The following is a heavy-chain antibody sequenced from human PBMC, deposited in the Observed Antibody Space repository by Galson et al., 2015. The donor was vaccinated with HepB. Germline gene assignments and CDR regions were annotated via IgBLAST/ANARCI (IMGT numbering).Heavy chain of an antibody. CDR3: ARRSSGNSFDY. V-gene: IGHV3-48*02. D-gene: IGHD1-26*01. J-gene: IGHJ4*02. Sequence: SLSLSCAASGFTFSSYTMNWVRQAPGKGLEWVSSISGSYTIYYADSVKGRFTIPRDNAKNSLYLQMNSLRDEDTAVYYCARRSSGNSFDYWGRGTLVTVSS. CDR2: ISGSYTI. CDR1: GFTFSSYT.